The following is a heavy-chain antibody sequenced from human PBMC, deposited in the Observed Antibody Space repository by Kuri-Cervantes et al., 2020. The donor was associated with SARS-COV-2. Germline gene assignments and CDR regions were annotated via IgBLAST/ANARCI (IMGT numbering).Heavy chain of an antibody. CDR3: ARAISSWFDY. D-gene: IGHD6-13*01. CDR1: GFTFSSYS. J-gene: IGHJ4*02. Sequence: GESLKISCAASGFTFSSYSMNSVRQAPGKGLEWVSYISSSSSTIYYADSVKGRFTISRDNAKNSLYLQMNSLRDEATAVYYCARAISSWFDYWGKGTLVPSPQ. CDR2: ISSSSSTI. V-gene: IGHV3-48*02.